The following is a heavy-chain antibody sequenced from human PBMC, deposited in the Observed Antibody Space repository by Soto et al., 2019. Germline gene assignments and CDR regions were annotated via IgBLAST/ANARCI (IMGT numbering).Heavy chain of an antibody. J-gene: IGHJ3*02. CDR3: AKSSDYYAETDAFDI. D-gene: IGHD1-26*01. Sequence: EVQLLESGGGLVQPGGSLRLSCAASAFTFTKYAMTWVRQAPGKGLEWVSAISGGGGSTYYADSVKGRFTISRDNSKNTLYLQMNSLRAEDTAVYYCAKSSDYYAETDAFDIWGQGTMVTVSS. V-gene: IGHV3-23*01. CDR1: AFTFTKYA. CDR2: ISGGGGST.